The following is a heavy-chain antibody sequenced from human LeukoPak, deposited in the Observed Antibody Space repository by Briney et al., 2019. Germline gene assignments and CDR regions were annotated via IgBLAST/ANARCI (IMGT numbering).Heavy chain of an antibody. J-gene: IGHJ5*02. Sequence: SETLSLTCTVSSGSISSYYWSWIRQPPGKGLEWIGYIYYSGSTNYNTSLKSRVTISVDTSKNQFSLKLSSVTAADTAVYYCARAIVVVPAAMEVGWFDPWGQGTLVTVSS. D-gene: IGHD2-2*01. V-gene: IGHV4-59*01. CDR2: IYYSGST. CDR1: SGSISSYY. CDR3: ARAIVVVPAAMEVGWFDP.